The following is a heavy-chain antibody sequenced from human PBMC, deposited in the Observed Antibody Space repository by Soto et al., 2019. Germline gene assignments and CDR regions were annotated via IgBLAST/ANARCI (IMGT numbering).Heavy chain of an antibody. CDR2: IYHSGRT. J-gene: IGHJ4*02. V-gene: IGHV4-4*02. D-gene: IGHD3-22*01. Sequence: SETLSVTCAVADLSLSSSNLLTWVRPPPGKGLEWIGEIYHSGRTNYNPYLKSRVTISVDKSKNQFSLNMNSVTAADTAVYYCARVDYYDSRPFEYWGQGTPVTGSS. CDR3: ARVDYYDSRPFEY. CDR1: DLSLSSSNL.